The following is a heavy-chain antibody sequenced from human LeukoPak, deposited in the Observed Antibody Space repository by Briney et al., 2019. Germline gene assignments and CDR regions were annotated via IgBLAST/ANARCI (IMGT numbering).Heavy chain of an antibody. CDR3: ASSTWGGYCSGGSCYSDFDY. CDR2: ISAYNGNT. CDR1: GYTFANYV. D-gene: IGHD2-15*01. V-gene: IGHV1-18*01. Sequence: GASVKVSCKASGYTFANYVINWVRQAPGHGRDWMGWISAYNGNTNYAQKLQGRVTMTTDTFTSTAYMELRSLRSDDTAVYYCASSTWGGYCSGGSCYSDFDYWGQGTLVTVSS. J-gene: IGHJ4*02.